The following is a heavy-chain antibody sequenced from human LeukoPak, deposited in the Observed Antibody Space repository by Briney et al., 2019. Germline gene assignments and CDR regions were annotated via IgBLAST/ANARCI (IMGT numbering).Heavy chain of an antibody. CDR2: IYPGDSDT. V-gene: IGHV5-51*01. D-gene: IGHD2-2*01. CDR1: GYSFTSYW. J-gene: IGHJ4*02. CDR3: ARPRCSSTSCQYYFDY. Sequence: GESLQISCKGSGYSFTSYWIGWVRQLPGKGLEWMGIIYPGDSDTRYSPSFQGQVTISADKSISTAYLQWSSLKASDTAMYYCARPRCSSTSCQYYFDYWGQGTLVTVSS.